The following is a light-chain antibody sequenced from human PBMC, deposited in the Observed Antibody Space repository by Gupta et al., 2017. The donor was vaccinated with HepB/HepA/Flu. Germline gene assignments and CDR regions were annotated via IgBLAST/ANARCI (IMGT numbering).Light chain of an antibody. J-gene: IGKJ1*01. CDR1: QSINVW. V-gene: IGKV1-5*03. CDR2: KAS. CDR3: QQYNSGSM. Sequence: DIQMTQSPSTLSASVGDRVTITCRASQSINVWLAWYQQKPGKAPKLLIHKASNLQSGVPSRFSGSGSGTEFTLTSSRLQPDDFANYYCQQYNSGSMFGQGTKVEIK.